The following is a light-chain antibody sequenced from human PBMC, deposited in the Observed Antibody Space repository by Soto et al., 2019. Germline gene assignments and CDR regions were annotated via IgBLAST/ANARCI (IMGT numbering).Light chain of an antibody. CDR1: SSDVGGYNY. CDR2: DVS. Sequence: QSALTQPRSVSGSPGQSVTISCTGTSSDVGGYNYVSWYQQLPGKAPKLTIYDVSKRPSGVPDRFSGSKSGNTASLTISGLQAEDEADYYCCSFADSNTWVFGGGTQLTVL. J-gene: IGLJ3*02. CDR3: CSFADSNTWV. V-gene: IGLV2-11*01.